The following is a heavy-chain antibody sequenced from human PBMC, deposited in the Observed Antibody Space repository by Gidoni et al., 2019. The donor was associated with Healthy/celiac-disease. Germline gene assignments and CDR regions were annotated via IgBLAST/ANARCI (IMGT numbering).Heavy chain of an antibody. CDR2: ISGSGGST. Sequence: EVQLLESGGGLVQPGGSLRLSCAASGFTFSSYAISWVRQAPGKGLEWGSAISGSGGSTYYADSVKGRFTISRDNSKNTLYLQMNSLRAEDTAVYYCAKDRQRAGTVPFFDYWGQGTLVTVSS. J-gene: IGHJ4*02. CDR1: GFTFSSYA. V-gene: IGHV3-23*01. D-gene: IGHD6-19*01. CDR3: AKDRQRAGTVPFFDY.